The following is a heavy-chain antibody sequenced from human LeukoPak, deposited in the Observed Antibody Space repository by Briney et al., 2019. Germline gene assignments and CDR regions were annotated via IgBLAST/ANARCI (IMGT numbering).Heavy chain of an antibody. V-gene: IGHV1-69*05. CDR3: ARAVYYDSSGYPTEYFQH. CDR2: IIPIFGTA. CDR1: GGTFSSYA. D-gene: IGHD3-22*01. J-gene: IGHJ1*01. Sequence: GASVKVSCKASGGTFSSYAISWVRQAPGQGLEWMGRIIPIFGTANYAQKFQGRVTITTDESASTAYMELSSLRSEDTAVYYCARAVYYDSSGYPTEYFQHWGQGTLVTVSS.